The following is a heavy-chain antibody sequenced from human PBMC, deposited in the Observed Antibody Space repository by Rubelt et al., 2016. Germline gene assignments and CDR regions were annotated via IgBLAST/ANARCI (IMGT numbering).Heavy chain of an antibody. CDR2: IYYSGST. CDR1: GGSISSYY. D-gene: IGHD3-22*01. CDR3: ASAEDYYSSWFDP. V-gene: IGHV4-59*01. J-gene: IGHJ5*02. Sequence: GPGLVKPSETLSLTCTVSGGSISSYYWSWIRQPPGKGLEWIGYIYYSGSTNYNPSLKSRVTISVDTSKNQFSLKLSSVTAADTAVYYCASAEDYYSSWFDPWGQGTLVTVSS.